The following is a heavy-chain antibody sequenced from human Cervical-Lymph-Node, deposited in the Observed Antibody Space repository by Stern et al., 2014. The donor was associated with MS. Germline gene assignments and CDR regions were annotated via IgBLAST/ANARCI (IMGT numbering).Heavy chain of an antibody. CDR1: GYTFTTYY. J-gene: IGHJ4*02. V-gene: IGHV1-46*01. Sequence: QVQLGESGAELRKPGASVKFSCEASGYTFTTYYMHWGRQAPGQGLEWVALFNPSGGKTTYAQRFQGRVTVTGDTSTSTVYMELTGLRSEDTAVYYCARVLSLATSDSWGKGTLVIVSS. CDR3: ARVLSLATSDS. D-gene: IGHD1-1*01. CDR2: FNPSGGKT.